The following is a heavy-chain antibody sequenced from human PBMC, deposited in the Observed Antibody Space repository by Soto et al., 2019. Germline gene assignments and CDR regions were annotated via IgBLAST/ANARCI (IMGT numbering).Heavy chain of an antibody. CDR1: GYTFTSYA. CDR3: AREGTILVDYYYSGMDV. V-gene: IGHV1-3*01. Sequence: GASVKVSCKASGYTFTSYAMHWVRQASGQRLECMGWINAGNGNTKYSQKLQGRVTITRDTSASTAYMELSSPRSEDTAVYYCAREGTILVDYYYSGMDVWGQGTTVTVSS. D-gene: IGHD3-3*01. CDR2: INAGNGNT. J-gene: IGHJ6*02.